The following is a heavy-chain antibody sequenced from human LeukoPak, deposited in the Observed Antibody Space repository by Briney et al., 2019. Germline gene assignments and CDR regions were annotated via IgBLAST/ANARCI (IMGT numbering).Heavy chain of an antibody. Sequence: GGSLRLSCAASGFTFSSYDMHWVRQATGERPECVSAIGTAGDTYYPVSVKGRFTISRENAKNPFYLQMNSLTVGDTAMYYCAGADKWGFYLYWGQGTLVTVSS. V-gene: IGHV3-13*01. CDR1: GFTFSSYD. CDR2: IGTAGDT. J-gene: IGHJ4*02. CDR3: AGADKWGFYLY. D-gene: IGHD7-27*01.